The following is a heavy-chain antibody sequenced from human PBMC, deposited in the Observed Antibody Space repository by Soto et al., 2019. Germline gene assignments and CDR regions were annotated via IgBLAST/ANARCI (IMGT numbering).Heavy chain of an antibody. Sequence: GGSLRLSCAASGFTFSSYGMHWVRQAPGKGLEWVAVISYDGSNKYYADSVKGRFTISRDNSKNTLYLQMNSLRAEDTAVYYCAKDRAQYYYDSSGSRFGDYLGQGTLVTVSS. J-gene: IGHJ4*02. D-gene: IGHD3-22*01. CDR3: AKDRAQYYYDSSGSRFGDY. CDR1: GFTFSSYG. CDR2: ISYDGSNK. V-gene: IGHV3-30*18.